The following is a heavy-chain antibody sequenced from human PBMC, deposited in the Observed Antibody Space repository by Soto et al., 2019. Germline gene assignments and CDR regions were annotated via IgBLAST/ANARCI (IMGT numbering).Heavy chain of an antibody. J-gene: IGHJ3*02. D-gene: IGHD2-15*01. CDR1: GFTFSSYS. V-gene: IGHV3-21*01. CDR2: ISSSSSYI. Sequence: GGSLRLSCAASGFTFSSYSMNWVRQAPGKGLEWVSSISSSSSYIYYADSVKGRFTISRDNAKNSLYLQMNSLRAEDTAVYYCARPHRMRYCSGGSCNLIDAFDIWGQGTMVTVSS. CDR3: ARPHRMRYCSGGSCNLIDAFDI.